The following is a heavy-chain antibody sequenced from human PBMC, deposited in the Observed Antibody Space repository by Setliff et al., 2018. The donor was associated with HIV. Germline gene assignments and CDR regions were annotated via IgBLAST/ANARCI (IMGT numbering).Heavy chain of an antibody. D-gene: IGHD3-22*01. J-gene: IGHJ3*02. V-gene: IGHV4-4*07. Sequence: SETLSLTCTLSGGSFGDYHWSWIRQPAGRGLEWIGRIFRSGTTDYKFSLKSRVTISIDTSENQVSLKLSSVTAADTAVYYCAIHRLIDEVFDIWGPGIMVTVSS. CDR3: AIHRLIDEVFDI. CDR1: GGSFGDYH. CDR2: IFRSGTT.